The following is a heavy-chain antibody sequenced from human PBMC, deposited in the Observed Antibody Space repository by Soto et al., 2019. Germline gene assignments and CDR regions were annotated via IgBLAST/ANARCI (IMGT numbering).Heavy chain of an antibody. V-gene: IGHV1-2*02. D-gene: IGHD6-13*01. CDR2: INPNTGGT. CDR3: ARGGSWYDY. J-gene: IGHJ4*02. Sequence: QVLLVQSEAAVKKPGASVKVSCKASGYTFTLYYIHWERQAPEQGLEWMGWINPNTGGTNSAQKFQGRVTMTRDTSIRTVYMELSGLRSDDTAVYYCARGGSWYDYWGQGTLVTVSS. CDR1: GYTFTLYY.